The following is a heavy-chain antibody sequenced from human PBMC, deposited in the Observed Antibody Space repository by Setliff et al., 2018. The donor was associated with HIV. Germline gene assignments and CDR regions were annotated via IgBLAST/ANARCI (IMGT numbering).Heavy chain of an antibody. V-gene: IGHV1-2*02. CDR1: GYTFTGYY. CDR3: ARENYDNSGYGVFDI. J-gene: IGHJ3*02. CDR2: INPNSGGT. D-gene: IGHD3-22*01. Sequence: ASVKVSCKASGYTFTGYYMHWVRQAPGQGLEWMGWINPNSGGTNYAQKFQGRVTMTRDTSISTAYMELSRLRSDDTAVYYCARENYDNSGYGVFDIWGQGTMVTVSS.